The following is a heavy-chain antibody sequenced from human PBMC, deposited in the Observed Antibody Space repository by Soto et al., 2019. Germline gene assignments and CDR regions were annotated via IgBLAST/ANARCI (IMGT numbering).Heavy chain of an antibody. CDR3: ASLASSGWYGNYYYGMDV. V-gene: IGHV4-4*02. CDR1: GGSISSSNW. CDR2: IYNSGST. Sequence: LETLSLTCAVSGGSISSSNWWSWVRQPPGKGQEWIGEIYNSGSTNYNPSLKSRVTISVDKSKNQFSLKLSSVTAADTAVYYCASLASSGWYGNYYYGMDVWGQGTTVTVSS. J-gene: IGHJ6*02. D-gene: IGHD6-19*01.